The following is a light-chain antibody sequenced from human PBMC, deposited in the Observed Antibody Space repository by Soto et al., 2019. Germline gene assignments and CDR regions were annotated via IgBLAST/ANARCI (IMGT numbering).Light chain of an antibody. Sequence: QSALTQPDSVSGSPGQSITIYCTGTSSDVGGYNYVSWYQQHPGKAPKLMIYEVSNRPSGVSNRFSGSKSGYTASLTISGLQAEDEADYYCSSYTSSSTLGVFGTGTKLTVL. CDR1: SSDVGGYNY. J-gene: IGLJ1*01. V-gene: IGLV2-14*01. CDR2: EVS. CDR3: SSYTSSSTLGV.